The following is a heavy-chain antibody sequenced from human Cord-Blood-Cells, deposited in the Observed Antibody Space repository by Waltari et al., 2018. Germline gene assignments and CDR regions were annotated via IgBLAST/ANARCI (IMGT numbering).Heavy chain of an antibody. CDR3: ARVATVTTSDYFDY. J-gene: IGHJ4*02. Sequence: QLQLQESGSGLVKPSQTLSLTCAVSGGSISSGGYSWSWIRQPPGKGLEWIGYIYHSGSTYYNPSLKSRVTISVDRSKNQFSLKLSSVTAADTAVYYCARVATVTTSDYFDYWGQGTLVTVSS. CDR1: GGSISSGGYS. CDR2: IYHSGST. D-gene: IGHD4-17*01. V-gene: IGHV4-30-2*01.